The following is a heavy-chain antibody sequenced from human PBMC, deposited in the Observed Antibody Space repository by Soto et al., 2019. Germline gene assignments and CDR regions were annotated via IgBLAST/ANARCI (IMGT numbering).Heavy chain of an antibody. Sequence: EVQLVESGGGLVQPGGSLRLSCAASGFTFSSYSMNWVRQAPGKGLEWVSYISSSSSTIYYADSVKGRFTISRDNAKNSLYLQMNSLRDEDTAVYYCSREDSSGYLLCDYWGQGTLVTVSS. D-gene: IGHD3-22*01. CDR2: ISSSSSTI. J-gene: IGHJ4*02. V-gene: IGHV3-48*02. CDR1: GFTFSSYS. CDR3: SREDSSGYLLCDY.